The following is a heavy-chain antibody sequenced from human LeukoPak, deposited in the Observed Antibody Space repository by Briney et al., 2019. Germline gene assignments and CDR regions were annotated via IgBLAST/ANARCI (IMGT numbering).Heavy chain of an antibody. D-gene: IGHD3-22*01. J-gene: IGHJ4*02. CDR1: GGSISSGDYY. Sequence: PSETLSLTCTVSGGSISSGDYYWSWIRQPPGKGLEWIGYIYYSGSTYYNPSLKSRVTISVDTSKNQSSLKLSSVTAADTAVYYCAREWLLESIDYWGQGTLVTVSS. V-gene: IGHV4-30-4*08. CDR3: AREWLLESIDY. CDR2: IYYSGST.